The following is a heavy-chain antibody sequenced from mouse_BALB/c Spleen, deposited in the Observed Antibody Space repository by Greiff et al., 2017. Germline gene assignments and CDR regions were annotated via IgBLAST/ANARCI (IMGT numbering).Heavy chain of an antibody. CDR2: IYPGDGDT. CDR3: ASPEGNYDGLFAY. V-gene: IGHV1-87*01. Sequence: VQLQQSGAELARPGASVKLSCKASGYTFTSYWMQWVKQRPGQGLEWIGAIYPGDGDTRYTQKFKGKATLTADKSSSTAYMQLSSLASEDSAVYYCASPEGNYDGLFAYWGQGTLVTVSA. CDR1: GYTFTSYW. D-gene: IGHD1-2*01. J-gene: IGHJ3*01.